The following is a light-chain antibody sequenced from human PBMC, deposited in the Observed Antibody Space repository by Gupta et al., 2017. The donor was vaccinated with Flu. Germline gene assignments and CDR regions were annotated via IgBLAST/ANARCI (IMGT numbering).Light chain of an antibody. Sequence: QFVLTQPPSVSWAPGQRVTISCTGSTSNIGAGYDVHWYQQVPGRAPKRLIFGNNNRPSGVADRFSGSKSGTSASLAIAGLQAEDEADYYCQSYDNSLSGSKVFGGGTKLTVL. CDR3: QSYDNSLSGSKV. CDR1: TSNIGAGYD. V-gene: IGLV1-40*01. J-gene: IGLJ3*02. CDR2: GNN.